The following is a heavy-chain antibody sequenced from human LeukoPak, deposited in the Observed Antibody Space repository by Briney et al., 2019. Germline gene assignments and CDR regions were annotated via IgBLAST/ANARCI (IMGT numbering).Heavy chain of an antibody. CDR1: GYTFTNYY. J-gene: IGHJ6*03. V-gene: IGHV7-4-1*02. CDR3: ARLGSCSGGSCYRLYCYYYYMDV. CDR2: INTNTGNP. D-gene: IGHD2-15*01. Sequence: ASVKVSCKASGYTFTNYYIHWVRQAPGQGLEWMGWINTNTGNPTYAQGFTGRFVFSLDTSVSTAYLQISSLKAEDTAVYYCARLGSCSGGSCYRLYCYYYYMDVWGKGTTVTVSS.